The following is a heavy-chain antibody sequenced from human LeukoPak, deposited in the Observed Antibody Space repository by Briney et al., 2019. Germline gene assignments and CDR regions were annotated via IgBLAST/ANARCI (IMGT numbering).Heavy chain of an antibody. V-gene: IGHV3-11*04. CDR2: ISSSGSTI. J-gene: IGHJ6*03. CDR1: GFTFSDYY. Sequence: GGSLRLSCAASGFTFSDYYMSWIRQAPGKGLEWVSYISSSGSTIYYADSVKGRFTISRDNAKNSLYLQMNSLRAEDTAVYYCAGFVDSSSSGRYYYYYMDVWGKGTTVTVSS. D-gene: IGHD6-6*01. CDR3: AGFVDSSSSGRYYYYYMDV.